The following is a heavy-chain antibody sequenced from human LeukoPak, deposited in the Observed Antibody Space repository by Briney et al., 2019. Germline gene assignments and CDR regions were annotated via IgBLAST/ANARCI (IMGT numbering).Heavy chain of an antibody. V-gene: IGHV3-7*02. CDR3: TTFYTRLNDY. CDR2: LNQDGGEK. D-gene: IGHD2/OR15-2a*01. CDR1: GLTFNTYW. J-gene: IGHJ4*02. Sequence: GGSLRLSCAASGLTFNTYWISWVRQAPGKALEWLATLNQDGGEKNYVDSVKGRFTISRDNAKHSLFLQMKSLRAEDTAVYHCTTFYTRLNDYWGPGTLVTVCS.